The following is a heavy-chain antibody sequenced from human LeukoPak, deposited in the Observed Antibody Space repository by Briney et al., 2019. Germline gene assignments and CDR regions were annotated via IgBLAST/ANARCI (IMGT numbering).Heavy chain of an antibody. CDR3: ARESSRSFANFDY. V-gene: IGHV3-33*01. CDR2: IWYDGSNK. CDR1: GFTFSSYG. Sequence: GGSLRLSCAASGFTFSSYGMHWDRQAPGKWLEWVAVIWYDGSNKYYADSVKGRVNISRDNSNNTLELQMTSMRAEDTALYYCARESSRSFANFDYGGQGTLVTVSS. J-gene: IGHJ4*02. D-gene: IGHD3-3*01.